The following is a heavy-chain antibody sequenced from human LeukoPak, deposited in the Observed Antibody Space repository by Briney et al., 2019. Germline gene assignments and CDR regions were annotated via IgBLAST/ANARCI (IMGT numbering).Heavy chain of an antibody. V-gene: IGHV3-30*18. J-gene: IGHJ4*02. CDR1: KFTFSNYG. CDR2: VSSDGGTK. D-gene: IGHD2-2*01. CDR3: AKDYCSSTSCPQKD. Sequence: PGRSLRLSCTASKFTFSNYGMQWVRQAPGKGLEWVAVVSSDGGTKYYADSVKGRFTISRDNSRNTLYLQMNSLRAEDTAIYYCAKDYCSSTSCPQKDWGQGTLVTVSS.